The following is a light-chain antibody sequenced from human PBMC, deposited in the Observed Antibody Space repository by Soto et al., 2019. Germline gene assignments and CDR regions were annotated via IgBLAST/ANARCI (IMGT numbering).Light chain of an antibody. CDR2: DVS. V-gene: IGKV3-11*01. Sequence: TVLTQSAATLSLSPVKRHTVFCRASQNISNYLIWYQQKPGQAPRLLIYDVSNRATGIPARFSGSGSGTDFSLTISSLEPEDFAVYYCQQRSHWPRTFGQGTKVDIK. CDR3: QQRSHWPRT. CDR1: QNISNY. J-gene: IGKJ1*01.